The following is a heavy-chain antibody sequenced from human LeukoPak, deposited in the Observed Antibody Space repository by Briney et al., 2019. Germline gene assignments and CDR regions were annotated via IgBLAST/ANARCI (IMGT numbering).Heavy chain of an antibody. V-gene: IGHV3-9*03. D-gene: IGHD2-2*01. CDR3: AKGGPAAIDGLDY. CDR2: ISWNSGSI. J-gene: IGHJ4*02. CDR1: GFTFSSYA. Sequence: GGSLRLSCAASGFTFSSYAMSWVRQAPGKGLEWVSGISWNSGSIGYADSVKGRFTISRDNAKNSLYLQMNSLRAEDMALYYCAKGGPAAIDGLDYWGQGTLVTVSS.